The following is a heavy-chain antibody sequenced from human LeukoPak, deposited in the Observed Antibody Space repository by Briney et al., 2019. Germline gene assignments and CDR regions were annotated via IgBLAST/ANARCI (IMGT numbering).Heavy chain of an antibody. CDR2: INPDSGDT. D-gene: IGHD2-15*01. CDR3: TRGWCP. Sequence: ASVKVSCKASGYRFTSSDISWVRQAPGQGLEWMGWINPDSGDTGYAEKFQDRLTIAGDTSITTAYMELTNLKSEDTAVYYCTRGWCPWGQGSLVTVSS. V-gene: IGHV1-8*03. CDR1: GYRFTSSD. J-gene: IGHJ5*02.